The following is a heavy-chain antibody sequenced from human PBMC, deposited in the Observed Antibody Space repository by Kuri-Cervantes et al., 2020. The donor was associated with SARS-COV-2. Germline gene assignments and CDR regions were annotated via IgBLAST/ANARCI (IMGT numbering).Heavy chain of an antibody. D-gene: IGHD2-2*01. J-gene: IGHJ4*02. CDR1: GFTFSSYA. V-gene: IGHV3-30-3*01. Sequence: GGSLRLACAASGFTFSSYAMHWVRQAPGKGLEWVVVISYDGSNKYYADSVKGRFTISRDNSKNTLYLQMNSLRAEDTAVYYCARGTGYQLPDGWGWVGYWGQGTLVTVSS. CDR3: ARGTGYQLPDGWGWVGY. CDR2: ISYDGSNK.